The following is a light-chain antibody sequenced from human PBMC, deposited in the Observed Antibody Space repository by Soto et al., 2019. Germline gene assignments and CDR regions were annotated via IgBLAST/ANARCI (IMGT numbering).Light chain of an antibody. Sequence: EIVMTQSPATLSVSPGGRATLSCRASESVKRNLAWYQQRPGQSPRLLLYDASTRATGIPAWFSGSGSGTEFTLSITSLQSDDFAFYFCQHYNNWPLTFGGGTKVEIK. V-gene: IGKV3-15*01. CDR1: ESVKRN. CDR3: QHYNNWPLT. CDR2: DAS. J-gene: IGKJ4*01.